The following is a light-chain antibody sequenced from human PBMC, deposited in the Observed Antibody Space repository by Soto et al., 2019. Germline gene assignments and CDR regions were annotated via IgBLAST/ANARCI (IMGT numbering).Light chain of an antibody. CDR3: SSYTSRNTLV. Sequence: QSALTQPASVSGSPGQSITISCTGTSSDVGGYNYVSWYQQHPGKAPKLMIYEVSNRPSGVSNRFSGSKSGNTASLTISGLQAEDEADYYCSSYTSRNTLVFGGGTMLTVL. CDR1: SSDVGGYNY. V-gene: IGLV2-14*01. J-gene: IGLJ2*01. CDR2: EVS.